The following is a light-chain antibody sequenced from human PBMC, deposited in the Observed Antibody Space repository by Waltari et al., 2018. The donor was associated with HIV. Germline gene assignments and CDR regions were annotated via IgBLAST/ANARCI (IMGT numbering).Light chain of an antibody. CDR3: AAWDDSLNGVL. J-gene: IGLJ2*01. V-gene: IGLV1-44*01. CDR1: YSHLESST. Sequence: QSVLTQPPSASGTPGQGVTISCSGIYSHLESSTVNWYQQLPGTAPKHLTYSNHQRPSWVPDRFSGSMSGTSASLAISGLQSEDESDYYCAAWDDSLNGVLFGGGTKLTVL. CDR2: SNH.